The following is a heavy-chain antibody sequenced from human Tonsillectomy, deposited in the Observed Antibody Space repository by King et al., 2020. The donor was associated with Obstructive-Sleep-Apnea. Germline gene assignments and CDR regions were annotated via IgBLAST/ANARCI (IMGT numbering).Heavy chain of an antibody. D-gene: IGHD2/OR15-2a*01. CDR3: VRDKGVQIGAN. CDR2: ISGGNSR. V-gene: IGHV3-74*01. J-gene: IGHJ4*02. CDR1: GFTFSNYW. Sequence: VQLVESGGGLVLPGGSLRLSCTASGFTFSNYWTHWVRQVPGKGLMWVARISGGNSRSYADSVKGRFTISRDNAQNTMYLQMNSLRAEDTAMYFCVRDKGVQIGANWGQGTLVTVSS.